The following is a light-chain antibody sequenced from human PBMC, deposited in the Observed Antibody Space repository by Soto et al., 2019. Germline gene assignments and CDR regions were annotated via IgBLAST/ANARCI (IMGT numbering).Light chain of an antibody. Sequence: DIQMTQSPSTLSASVGDRVTITCRASQSISSWLAWYQQKPGKAPKLLIYRASRLGNGVPSRFSGSGSGTEFTLTISSLQPDDFATYYRQQYDSSVYTFGQGTKREIK. J-gene: IGKJ2*01. CDR2: RAS. CDR3: QQYDSSVYT. V-gene: IGKV1-5*03. CDR1: QSISSW.